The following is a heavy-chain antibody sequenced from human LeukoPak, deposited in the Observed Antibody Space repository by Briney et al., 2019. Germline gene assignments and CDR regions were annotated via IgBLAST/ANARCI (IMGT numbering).Heavy chain of an antibody. CDR2: IYHSGST. V-gene: IGHV4-4*02. D-gene: IGHD2-15*01. J-gene: IGHJ5*02. CDR3: ARGPVVVAATDNWFDP. CDR1: GGSISSSNW. Sequence: LETLSLTCAVSGGSISSSNWWSWVRQPPGKGLEWIEEIYHSGSTNYNPSLKSRVTISVDKSKNQFSLKLSSVTAADTAVYYCARGPVVVAATDNWFDPWGQGTLVTVSS.